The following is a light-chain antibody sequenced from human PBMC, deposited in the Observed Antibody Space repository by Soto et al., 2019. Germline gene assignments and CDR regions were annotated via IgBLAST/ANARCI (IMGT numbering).Light chain of an antibody. CDR3: QQFHTYPVT. V-gene: IGKV1-13*02. CDR2: DAS. CDR1: QGISGA. Sequence: GARVTITCRASQGISGALAWYQQKPGRAPTLLIYDASSLESGVPSRFSGSESGTDFTLTISSLQAEDFATYYCQQFHTYPVTFGQGTRLEI. J-gene: IGKJ5*01.